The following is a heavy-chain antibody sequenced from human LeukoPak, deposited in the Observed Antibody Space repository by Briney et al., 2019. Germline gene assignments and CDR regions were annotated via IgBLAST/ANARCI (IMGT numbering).Heavy chain of an antibody. D-gene: IGHD6-6*01. CDR2: INPNSGGT. J-gene: IGHJ4*02. CDR3: ARDLYYSSSSPRSFDY. CDR1: GYTFTGFY. Sequence: ASVKVSCKASGYTFTGFYMHWVRQAPGQGLEWMGRINPNSGGTNYAQKFQGRVTMTRDTSISTAYMELSRLRSDDTAMYYCARDLYYSSSSPRSFDYWGQGTLVTVSS. V-gene: IGHV1-2*06.